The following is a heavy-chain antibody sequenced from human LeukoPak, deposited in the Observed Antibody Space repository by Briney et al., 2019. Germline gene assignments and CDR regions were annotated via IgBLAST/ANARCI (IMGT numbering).Heavy chain of an antibody. CDR1: GFTFSSYG. Sequence: GGSLRLSCAASGFTFSSYGMHWVRQAPGKGLEWVAVIWYDVSNKYYAESVKGRFTISRDNSKNPLYLQMNSLRAEDTAVYYCAKDSAITMAHYFDYWGQGTLVTVSS. D-gene: IGHD3-10*01. J-gene: IGHJ4*02. CDR3: AKDSAITMAHYFDY. V-gene: IGHV3-33*06. CDR2: IWYDVSNK.